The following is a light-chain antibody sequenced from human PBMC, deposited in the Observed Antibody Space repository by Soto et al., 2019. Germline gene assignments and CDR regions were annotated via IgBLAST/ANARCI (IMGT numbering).Light chain of an antibody. CDR3: QQLNTYPA. CDR1: QGIGSY. J-gene: IGKJ4*01. Sequence: DFPLTQSPSFLSASVGDRVTITCRASQGIGSYLGWYQQAPGKAPKLLIYGASTVQSGVPSRFSGSGSGTEFTITISSLQPEDFATYYCQQLNTYPAFGGGTKVEI. V-gene: IGKV1-9*01. CDR2: GAS.